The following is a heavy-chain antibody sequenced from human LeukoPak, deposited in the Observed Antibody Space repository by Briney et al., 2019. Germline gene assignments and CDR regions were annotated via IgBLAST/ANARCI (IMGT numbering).Heavy chain of an antibody. Sequence: SETLSLTCTVSGYSISSGYYWGWIRQPPGKGLEWIGSIYHSGSTYYNPSLKSRVTMSVDTSKNQFSLKLSSVTAADTAVYYCARVARPGSSDNWFDPWGQGTLVTVSS. CDR2: IYHSGST. CDR3: ARVARPGSSDNWFDP. CDR1: GYSISSGYY. D-gene: IGHD3-10*01. V-gene: IGHV4-38-2*02. J-gene: IGHJ5*02.